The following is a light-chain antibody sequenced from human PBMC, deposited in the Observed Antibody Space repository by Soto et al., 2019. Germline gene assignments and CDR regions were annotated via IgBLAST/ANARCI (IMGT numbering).Light chain of an antibody. J-gene: IGKJ1*01. CDR1: QSISGTF. Sequence: EMVLTQSPGTLSLSPGERATLSCRASQSISGTFLAWYHHKPGQAPRVLIYGASRRATGIPDRFSGSGSGTDFTLTISIVEAEVVALYNCRQYYSSCTFGQGTPVEI. V-gene: IGKV3-20*01. CDR3: RQYYSSCT. CDR2: GAS.